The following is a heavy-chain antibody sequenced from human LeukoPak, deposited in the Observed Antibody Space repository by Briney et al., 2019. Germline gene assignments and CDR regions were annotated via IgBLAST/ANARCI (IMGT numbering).Heavy chain of an antibody. V-gene: IGHV3-30*02. CDR1: AFIFSNYG. CDR2: IRYDGSNK. CDR3: ARDRGTIFGVVYYYMDV. D-gene: IGHD3-3*01. Sequence: GGSLRLSCAASAFIFSNYGMHWVRQAPGKGLEWVAFIRYDGSNKYYADSVKGRFTISRDNSKNMLFLQMNSLRAEDTAVYYCARDRGTIFGVVYYYMDVWGKGTTVTVSS. J-gene: IGHJ6*03.